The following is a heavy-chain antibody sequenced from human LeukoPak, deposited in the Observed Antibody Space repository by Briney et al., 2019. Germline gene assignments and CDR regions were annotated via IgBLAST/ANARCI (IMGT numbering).Heavy chain of an antibody. D-gene: IGHD3-9*01. J-gene: IGHJ5*01. CDR3: VRDWDHFDFDS. Sequence: PGGSLRLSYAASGFTFSNYWMHWVRQAPGKGLVWVSRIKGDGSHTIYADSVKGRFTISRDNAKNTLYLQMKSLRAEDTAVYYCVRDWDHFDFDSWGQGTLVTVSP. CDR2: IKGDGSHT. CDR1: GFTFSNYW. V-gene: IGHV3-74*01.